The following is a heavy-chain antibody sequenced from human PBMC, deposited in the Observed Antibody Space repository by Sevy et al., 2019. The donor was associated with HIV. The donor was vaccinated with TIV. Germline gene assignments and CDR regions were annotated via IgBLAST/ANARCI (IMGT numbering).Heavy chain of an antibody. V-gene: IGHV3-15*01. CDR1: GFTFKNSW. CDR2: IKSKTDGGTR. Sequence: GGSLRLSCLASGFTFKNSWMSWVRQTPGKGLEWVCRIKSKTDGGTRDFAAVVKGRFAITRDDSKNTVSLQMDNLRTEDTAIYYCTAGVGTSDFDYWGQGTLVTVSS. J-gene: IGHJ4*02. D-gene: IGHD3-3*01. CDR3: TAGVGTSDFDY.